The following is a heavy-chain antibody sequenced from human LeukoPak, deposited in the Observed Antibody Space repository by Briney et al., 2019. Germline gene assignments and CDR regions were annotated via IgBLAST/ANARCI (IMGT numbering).Heavy chain of an antibody. Sequence: GGSLRLSCEASGFNFSNYAMSWVGQAPGKGLEWVSVISGGGGLTYYADSVEGRFTVSRDNSKTTLYLQMNSLRAEDTALYYCARDWPGFDSYYYYYMDVWGKGTTVTVSS. J-gene: IGHJ6*03. D-gene: IGHD3-9*01. CDR2: ISGGGGLT. CDR3: ARDWPGFDSYYYYYMDV. V-gene: IGHV3-23*01. CDR1: GFNFSNYA.